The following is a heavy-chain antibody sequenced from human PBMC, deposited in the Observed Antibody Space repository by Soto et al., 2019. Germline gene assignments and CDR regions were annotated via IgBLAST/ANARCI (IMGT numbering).Heavy chain of an antibody. CDR2: IYYSGST. J-gene: IGHJ4*02. D-gene: IGHD3-22*01. V-gene: IGHV4-31*03. Sequence: QVQLQESGPGLVKPSQTLSLTCTVSGGSISSGGYYWSWIRQHPGKGLEWIGYIYYSGSTCYNPSLRSRVTKSVATSKNQFSRKLSSVTAADTAVYYCARGRGTISGYYPFFDYWGQGTLVTVSS. CDR1: GGSISSGGYY. CDR3: ARGRGTISGYYPFFDY.